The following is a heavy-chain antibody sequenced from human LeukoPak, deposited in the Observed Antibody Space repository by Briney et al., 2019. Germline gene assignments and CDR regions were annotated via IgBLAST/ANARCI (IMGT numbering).Heavy chain of an antibody. D-gene: IGHD6-13*01. V-gene: IGHV4-59*01. J-gene: IGHJ4*02. CDR3: ARDGEQQLAFDY. CDR1: GGSISSYY. Sequence: PSETLSLTCTVSGGSISSYYWSWIRQPPGKGLEWIGYIYYSGNTNYNPSLKSRVTISVDTSKNQFSLKLSSVTAADTAVYYCARDGEQQLAFDYWGQGTLVTVSS. CDR2: IYYSGNT.